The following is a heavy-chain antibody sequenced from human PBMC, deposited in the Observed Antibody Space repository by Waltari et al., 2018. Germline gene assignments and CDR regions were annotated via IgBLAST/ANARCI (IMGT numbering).Heavy chain of an antibody. CDR3: AQGVVSDAFEI. CDR2: GDPEDGET. J-gene: IGHJ3*02. CDR1: GYPFTDYY. Sequence: EVQLVQSGAEVKKPWATVKISCKVSGYPFTDYYLHWVQQAPGKGLEWMGLGDPEDGETIYAEKFQGRVTITADTSTETAYMERSSLRAEDTAVYYCAQGVVSDAFEIWGQGTMVTVSS. D-gene: IGHD2-15*01. V-gene: IGHV1-69-2*01.